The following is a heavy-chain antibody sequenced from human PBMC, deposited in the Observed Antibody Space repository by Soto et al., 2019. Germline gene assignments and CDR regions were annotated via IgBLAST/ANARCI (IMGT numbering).Heavy chain of an antibody. Sequence: PSETLSLTCTASGGPISSYYWSWIRQPPGKGLEWIGYIYYSGSTNYNPSLKSRVTISVDTSKNQFSLKLSSVTAADTAVYYCARLVKYQLLPNNQLNYYYYMDVWGKGTTVTVSS. D-gene: IGHD2-2*01. CDR2: IYYSGST. J-gene: IGHJ6*03. CDR3: ARLVKYQLLPNNQLNYYYYMDV. V-gene: IGHV4-59*08. CDR1: GGPISSYY.